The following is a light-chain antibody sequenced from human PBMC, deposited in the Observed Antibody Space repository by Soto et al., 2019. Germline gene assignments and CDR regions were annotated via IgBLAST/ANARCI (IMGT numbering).Light chain of an antibody. Sequence: EIVLTQSPATVSLSPGERATLSCRASQSVSSYLAWYQQKPGQAPRLLIYDASTRATGIPARFSGSGSGTDFTLTISSLEPEDFAVYYCQQRTNKFWTFGQGTKVEIK. J-gene: IGKJ1*01. CDR1: QSVSSY. CDR2: DAS. V-gene: IGKV3-11*01. CDR3: QQRTNKFWT.